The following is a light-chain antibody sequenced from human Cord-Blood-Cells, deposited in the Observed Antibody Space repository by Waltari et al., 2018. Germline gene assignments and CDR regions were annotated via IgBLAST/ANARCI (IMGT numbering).Light chain of an antibody. CDR2: DAS. V-gene: IGKV1-33*01. CDR1: QDFSNY. J-gene: IGKJ2*01. CDR3: QQYDNLPMYT. Sequence: DIQMTQSPSSLSASVGDRVTINCQASQDFSNYLNWNQQKPGKAPKLLIYDASNLETGVPSRFSGSGSGTDFTFTISSLQPEDNATYYCQQYDNLPMYTFGQGTKLEIK.